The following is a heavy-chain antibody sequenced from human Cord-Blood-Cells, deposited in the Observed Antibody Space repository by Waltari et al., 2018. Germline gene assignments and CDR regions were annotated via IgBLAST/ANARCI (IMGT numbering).Heavy chain of an antibody. J-gene: IGHJ5*02. Sequence: QVQLVQSGAEVKKPGASVKVSCKASGYTFTSYDINWVRQATGQGLEWMGWKNPNSGNTGYAQKCQGRVTMTRNTAISTAYMELSRLISEDTAVYYCAGNREGLNSSIGPFDPWGQGTLVTGSA. CDR2: KNPNSGNT. CDR1: GYTFTSYD. CDR3: AGNREGLNSSIGPFDP. V-gene: IGHV1-8*01. D-gene: IGHD6-13*01.